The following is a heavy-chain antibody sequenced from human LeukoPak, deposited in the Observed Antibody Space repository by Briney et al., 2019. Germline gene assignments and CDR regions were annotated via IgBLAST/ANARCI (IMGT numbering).Heavy chain of an antibody. V-gene: IGHV3-74*01. J-gene: IGHJ1*01. D-gene: IGHD3-22*01. CDR3: ARDYDSSGYYNSEYFQH. CDR2: INNDGSVT. CDR1: GFTFSSYW. Sequence: GGSLRLSCAASGFTFSSYWMHWVRQAPGKGLVWVSRINNDGSVTTYADSVKGRFTISRDNAKNTLYLQMNSLRAEDTAVYYCARDYDSSGYYNSEYFQHWGQGTLVTVSS.